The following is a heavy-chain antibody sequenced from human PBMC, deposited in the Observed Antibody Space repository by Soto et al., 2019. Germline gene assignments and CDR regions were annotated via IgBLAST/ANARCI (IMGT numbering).Heavy chain of an antibody. CDR1: GYTFTGYY. CDR2: INPNSGGT. D-gene: IGHD4-17*01. V-gene: IGHV1-2*02. Sequence: EASVKVSCKASGYTFTGYYMHWVRQAPGQGLEWMGWINPNSGGTNYAQKFQGRVTMTRDTSISTAYMELSRLRSDDTAVYYCARDLVTTGVYYYYYGMDVWGQGTTVTVS. CDR3: ARDLVTTGVYYYYYGMDV. J-gene: IGHJ6*02.